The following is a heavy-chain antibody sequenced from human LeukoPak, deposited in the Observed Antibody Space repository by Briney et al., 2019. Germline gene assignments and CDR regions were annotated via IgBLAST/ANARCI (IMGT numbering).Heavy chain of an antibody. V-gene: IGHV4-39*07. J-gene: IGHJ3*02. CDR3: ARETYYDSSGYSHDAFDI. Sequence: SETLSLTCTVSGGSISSSSYYWGWIRQPPGKGLEWIGSIYYSGSTYYNPSLKSRVTISVDTSKNQFSLKLNSVTAADTAVYYCARETYYDSSGYSHDAFDIWGQGTMVTVSS. CDR2: IYYSGST. D-gene: IGHD3-22*01. CDR1: GGSISSSSYY.